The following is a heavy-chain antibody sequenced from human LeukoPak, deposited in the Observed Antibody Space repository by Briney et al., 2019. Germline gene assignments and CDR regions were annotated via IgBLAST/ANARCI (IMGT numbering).Heavy chain of an antibody. CDR3: AKYTERAFDV. J-gene: IGHJ3*01. V-gene: IGHV3-74*01. Sequence: GGSLRLSCAASGFTFSSYWMHWVRQAPGKGLVWVSRINSDGSSTSYADSVKGLFTISRDNSKNTLYLEMNSLRAEDTAVYYCAKYTERAFDVWGQGTTVTVSS. CDR2: INSDGSST. CDR1: GFTFSSYW. D-gene: IGHD2-2*02.